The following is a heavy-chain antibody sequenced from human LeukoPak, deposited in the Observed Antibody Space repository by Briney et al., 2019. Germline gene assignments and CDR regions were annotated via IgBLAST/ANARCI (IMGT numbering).Heavy chain of an antibody. D-gene: IGHD3-10*01. V-gene: IGHV1-69*13. Sequence: VASVKVSCKASGGTFSSYAISWVRQAPGQGLEWMGGIIPIFGTANYAQKFQGRVTITADESTSTAYMELSSPRSEDTAVYYCAAMVRGVIKETDYWGQGTLVTVSS. CDR2: IIPIFGTA. J-gene: IGHJ4*02. CDR1: GGTFSSYA. CDR3: AAMVRGVIKETDY.